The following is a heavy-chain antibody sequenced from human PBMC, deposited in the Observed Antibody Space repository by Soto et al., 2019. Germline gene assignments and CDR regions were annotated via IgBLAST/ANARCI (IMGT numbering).Heavy chain of an antibody. D-gene: IGHD5-12*01. Sequence: ASVKVSCKASGGTFSSYAISWLRQAPGQGLEWMGGVIPIFGTANYAQKFQGRVTITADESTSTAYMELSSLRSEDTAVYYCARERGYSGYDGGINYYGMDVWGQGTTVTGAS. CDR1: GGTFSSYA. CDR2: VIPIFGTA. CDR3: ARERGYSGYDGGINYYGMDV. J-gene: IGHJ6*02. V-gene: IGHV1-69*13.